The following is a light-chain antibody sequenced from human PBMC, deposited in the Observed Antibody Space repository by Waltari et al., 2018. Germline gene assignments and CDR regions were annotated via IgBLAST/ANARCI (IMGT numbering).Light chain of an antibody. Sequence: QSALTQPRSVSGSPGQSVTISCTGTSSAVGSYYYVPWYQQHPGKAPKLMIYDVSKRPSGVPDRFSGSKSGNTASLTISGLQAEDEADYYCCSYAGSYTWVFGGGTKLTVL. J-gene: IGLJ3*02. CDR1: SSAVGSYYY. CDR3: CSYAGSYTWV. CDR2: DVS. V-gene: IGLV2-11*01.